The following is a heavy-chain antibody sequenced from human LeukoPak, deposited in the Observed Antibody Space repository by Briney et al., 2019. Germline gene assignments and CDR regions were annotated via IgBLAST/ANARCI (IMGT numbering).Heavy chain of an antibody. V-gene: IGHV3-43*02. D-gene: IGHD6-13*01. CDR2: ISGDGGST. CDR3: AKGGGSSWYFPAFDI. J-gene: IGHJ3*02. Sequence: GGSLRLSCAASGFTFDDYAMHWVCQAPGKSLEWVSLISGDGGSTYYADSVKGRFTISRDNSKNSLYLQMNSLRTEDTALYYCAKGGGSSWYFPAFDIWGQGTMVTVSS. CDR1: GFTFDDYA.